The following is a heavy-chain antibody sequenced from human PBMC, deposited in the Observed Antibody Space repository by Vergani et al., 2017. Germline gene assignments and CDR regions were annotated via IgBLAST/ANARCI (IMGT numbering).Heavy chain of an antibody. J-gene: IGHJ4*02. Sequence: QVQLQESGPGLVKPSQTLSLTCTVSGGSISSGGYYWSWIRQHPGKGLEWIEYTNYSGSTYYNPSLKSRVTISVDTSKNQFSLKLSAVTAADTAVYYCARKGDGPQSFDYWGQGTLVTVSS. D-gene: IGHD5-24*01. CDR3: ARKGDGPQSFDY. V-gene: IGHV4-31*03. CDR1: GGSISSGGYY. CDR2: TNYSGST.